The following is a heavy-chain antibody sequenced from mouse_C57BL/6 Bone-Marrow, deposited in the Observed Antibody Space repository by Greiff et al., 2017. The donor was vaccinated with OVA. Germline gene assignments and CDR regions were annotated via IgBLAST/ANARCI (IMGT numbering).Heavy chain of an antibody. D-gene: IGHD2-3*01. J-gene: IGHJ3*01. Sequence: DVMLVESGGGLVKPGGSLKLSCAASGFTFSDYGMHWVRQAPEKGLEWVAYISSGSSTIYYADTVKGRFTISRDNAKNTLFLQMTSLRSEDTAMYYCARDGYYAAWFAYWGQGTLVTVSA. CDR3: ARDGYYAAWFAY. V-gene: IGHV5-17*01. CDR2: ISSGSSTI. CDR1: GFTFSDYG.